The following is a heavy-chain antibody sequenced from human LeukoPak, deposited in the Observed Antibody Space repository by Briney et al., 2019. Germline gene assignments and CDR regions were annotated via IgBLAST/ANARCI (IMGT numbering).Heavy chain of an antibody. CDR2: ISSSGSTI. CDR1: GFTFSDYY. CDR3: ARDYPLAYGVAGEASSDY. V-gene: IGHV3-11*01. D-gene: IGHD4-17*01. J-gene: IGHJ4*02. Sequence: GGSLRLSCAASGFTFSDYYMSWIRQAPGKGLEWVSYISSSGSTIYYADSVKGRFTISRDNAKKSVYLQMNSLRVEDTAVYYCARDYPLAYGVAGEASSDYWGQGTLVTVSS.